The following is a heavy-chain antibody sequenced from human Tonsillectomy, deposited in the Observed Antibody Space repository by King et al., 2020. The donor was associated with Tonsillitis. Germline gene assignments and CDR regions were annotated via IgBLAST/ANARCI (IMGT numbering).Heavy chain of an antibody. CDR3: ATEGLGQYFDL. Sequence: QLVQSGAEVKKPGASVKVSCKASGYPFSNYNMHWVRQAPGQGLEWMGWVDPKSGGTKYAQTFQGRVTLTSDTSITTAYMELTGLRSDDTAFYYCATEGLGQYFDLWGRGTLVTVSS. D-gene: IGHD3/OR15-3a*01. CDR1: GYPFSNYN. V-gene: IGHV1-2*02. J-gene: IGHJ2*01. CDR2: VDPKSGGT.